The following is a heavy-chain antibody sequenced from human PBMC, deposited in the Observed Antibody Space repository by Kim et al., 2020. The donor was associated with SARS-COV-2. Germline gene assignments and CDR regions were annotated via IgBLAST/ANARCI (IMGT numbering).Heavy chain of an antibody. Sequence: GGSLRLSCAASGFTFSSYSMNWVRQAPGKGLEWVSSISSSSSYIYYADSVKGRFTISRDNAKNSLYLQMNSLRAEDTAVYYCARCAGEDCSSTSCYLNYYGMDVWGQGTTVTVSS. D-gene: IGHD2-2*01. CDR3: ARCAGEDCSSTSCYLNYYGMDV. CDR1: GFTFSSYS. V-gene: IGHV3-21*01. CDR2: ISSSSSYI. J-gene: IGHJ6*02.